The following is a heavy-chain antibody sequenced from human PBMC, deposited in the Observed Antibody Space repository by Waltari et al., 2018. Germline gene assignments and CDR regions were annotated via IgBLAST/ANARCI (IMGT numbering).Heavy chain of an antibody. Sequence: QVQLVQSGAEVKNTRSSVRVSCRASGGPFTNYVVNWVRPGPGQALEWMGGIIPSHDFPKYAQKFQHRVSITADSSSSTAYMELSTLTSEDTAVYSCASAFCSGGYCYLETFPGMDVWGQGTAVTISS. CDR2: IIPSHDFP. V-gene: IGHV1-69*10. D-gene: IGHD2-15*01. CDR1: GGPFTNYV. CDR3: ASAFCSGGYCYLETFPGMDV. J-gene: IGHJ6*02.